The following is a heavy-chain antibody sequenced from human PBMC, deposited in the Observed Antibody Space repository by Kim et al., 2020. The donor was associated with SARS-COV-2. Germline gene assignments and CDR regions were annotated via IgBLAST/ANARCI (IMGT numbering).Heavy chain of an antibody. D-gene: IGHD2-21*01. Sequence: GGSLRLSCTTSGFTFTGHAMSWVRQAPGKGLEWVSSIDGSDVTTYYVASVKGRFSISRDDSKNTLYLQMSALRADDTAAYYCLKGGWGLLWDYWCQGTLV. CDR1: GFTFTGHA. CDR2: IDGSDVTT. J-gene: IGHJ4*02. V-gene: IGHV3-23*01. CDR3: LKGGWGLLWDY.